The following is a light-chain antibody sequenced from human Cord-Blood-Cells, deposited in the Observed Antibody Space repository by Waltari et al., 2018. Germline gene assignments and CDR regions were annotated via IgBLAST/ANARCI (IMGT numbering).Light chain of an antibody. Sequence: EIVLTQSPATLSLSPGDRATLSCRASQSVSSYLAWYQPKPGQAPRLLIYDASNRATGIPARFSGSGSGTDFTLTISSLEPEDFAVYYCQQRSNWITFGQGTRLEIK. CDR3: QQRSNWIT. CDR1: QSVSSY. J-gene: IGKJ5*01. CDR2: DAS. V-gene: IGKV3-11*01.